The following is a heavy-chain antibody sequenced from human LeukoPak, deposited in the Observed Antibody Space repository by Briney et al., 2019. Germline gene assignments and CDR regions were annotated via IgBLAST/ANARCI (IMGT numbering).Heavy chain of an antibody. Sequence: ASVKVSCKASGYTFTGYYMHWVRQAPGQGLEWMGWINPNSGGTNYAQKFRGRVTMTRDTSISTAYMELSRLRSDDTAVYYCARATFMFGIAAAGTKYWGQGTLVTVSS. CDR1: GYTFTGYY. V-gene: IGHV1-2*02. CDR3: ARATFMFGIAAAGTKY. CDR2: INPNSGGT. D-gene: IGHD6-13*01. J-gene: IGHJ4*02.